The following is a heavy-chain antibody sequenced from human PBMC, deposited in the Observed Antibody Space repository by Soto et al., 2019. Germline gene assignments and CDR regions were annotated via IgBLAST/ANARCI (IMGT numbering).Heavy chain of an antibody. Sequence: LQLQESGSGLVKPSHTLSPPLTVSGGPISNAAYSRSWIRQPPGKGLEWVGYLYPSGMPFYNPSLRSRVTISIDRSNDQFSLNLKSVTAADTAVYYCARERGGYGLFDSWGQGTLVTVSS. D-gene: IGHD5-18*01. V-gene: IGHV4-30-2*01. CDR2: LYPSGMP. J-gene: IGHJ4*02. CDR1: GGPISNAAYS. CDR3: ARERGGYGLFDS.